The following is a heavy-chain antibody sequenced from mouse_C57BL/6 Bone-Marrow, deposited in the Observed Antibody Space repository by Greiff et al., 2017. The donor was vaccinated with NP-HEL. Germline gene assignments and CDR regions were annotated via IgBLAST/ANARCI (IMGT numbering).Heavy chain of an antibody. CDR1: GYTFTDYY. J-gene: IGHJ1*03. Sequence: VKLMESGAELVRPGASVKLSCKASGYTFTDYYINWVKQRPGQGLEWIARIYPGSGNTYYNEKFKGKATLTAEKSSSTAYMQLSSLTSEDSAVYFCARGTGRYFDVWGTGTTVTVSS. CDR3: ARGTGRYFDV. V-gene: IGHV1-76*01. D-gene: IGHD4-1*01. CDR2: IYPGSGNT.